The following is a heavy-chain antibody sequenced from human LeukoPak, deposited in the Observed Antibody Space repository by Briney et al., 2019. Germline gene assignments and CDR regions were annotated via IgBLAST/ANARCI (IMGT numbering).Heavy chain of an antibody. CDR2: INPNSGGT. D-gene: IGHD4-17*01. J-gene: IGHJ6*02. CDR3: ARDHGDYLHYYGMDV. CDR1: GYTFTGYY. V-gene: IGHV1-2*02. Sequence: GASVKVSCKASGYTFTGYYMHWLRQAPGQGLEWMGWINPNSGGTNYAQKFQGRVTMTRDTSISTAYMELSRLRSDDTAVYYCARDHGDYLHYYGMDVWGQGTTVTVSS.